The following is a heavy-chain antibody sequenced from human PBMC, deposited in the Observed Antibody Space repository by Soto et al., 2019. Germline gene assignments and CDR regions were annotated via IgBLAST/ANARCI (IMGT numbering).Heavy chain of an antibody. CDR1: GFTFSPYW. Sequence: EVQLVESGGGLVQPGGSLRLPCAASGFTFSPYWMTWVRQPPGKGLEWVASINQDGSERYYVDSVRGRFTISRDNAKNSLYLQMNSLRAADTAVYYCVCGGNFFVYWGQGTLVTVSP. CDR3: VCGGNFFVY. J-gene: IGHJ4*02. D-gene: IGHD3-16*01. V-gene: IGHV3-7*01. CDR2: INQDGSER.